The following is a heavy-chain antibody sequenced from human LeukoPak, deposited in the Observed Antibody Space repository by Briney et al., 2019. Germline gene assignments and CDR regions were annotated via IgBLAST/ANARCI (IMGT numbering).Heavy chain of an antibody. D-gene: IGHD6-19*01. Sequence: SETLSLTCTVSGGSISSGSYYWSWIRQPPGKGLEWIGEINHSGSTNYNPSLKSRVTISVDTSKNQFSLKLSSVTAADTAVYYCARHWRWLNPFDYWGQGTLVTVSS. J-gene: IGHJ4*02. CDR2: INHSGST. CDR3: ARHWRWLNPFDY. CDR1: GGSISSGSYY. V-gene: IGHV4-39*01.